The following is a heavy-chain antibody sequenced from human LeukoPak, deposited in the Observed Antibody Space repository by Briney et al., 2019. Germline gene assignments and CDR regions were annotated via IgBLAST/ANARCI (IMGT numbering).Heavy chain of an antibody. CDR3: ARGPVSGYDNYYYYYYMDV. CDR1: GGTFSSYA. D-gene: IGHD5-12*01. J-gene: IGHJ6*03. Sequence: ASVKVSCKASGGTFSSYAISWVRQAPGQGLEWMGGIIPIFGTANYAQKFQGRVTITADESTSTAYTELSSLRSEDTAVYYCARGPVSGYDNYYYYYYMDVWGKGTTVTVSS. CDR2: IIPIFGTA. V-gene: IGHV1-69*13.